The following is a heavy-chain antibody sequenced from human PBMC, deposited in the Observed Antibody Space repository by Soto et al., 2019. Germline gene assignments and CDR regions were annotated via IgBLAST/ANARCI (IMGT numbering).Heavy chain of an antibody. V-gene: IGHV3-74*03. CDR3: VRAPEQRPFDY. CDR2: INSAGTDV. CDR1: GFTLSDNW. J-gene: IGHJ4*02. Sequence: EVQLVESGGGLVQPGGSLRLSCAASGFTLSDNWIHWVRRAPGKGLMWVSRINSAGTDVTYADSVKGRFTFSRDNAKNTLYLQMDCLRVEDTAMYYCVRAPEQRPFDYWGQGTLVTVSS. D-gene: IGHD6-25*01.